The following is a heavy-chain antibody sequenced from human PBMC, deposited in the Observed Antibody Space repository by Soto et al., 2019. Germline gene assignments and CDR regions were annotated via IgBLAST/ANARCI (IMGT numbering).Heavy chain of an antibody. CDR2: ISSSSSTI. CDR3: ARGGDCYGYWEYYSSGMDV. V-gene: IGHV3-48*01. Sequence: GGSLRLSCAASGFTFSSYSMNWVRQAPGKGLDWVSYISSSSSTIYYADSVKGRFTISRDNAKNTVYLQMNSVGAEDTAVYYCARGGDCYGYWEYYSSGMDVWGQGATVPVSS. CDR1: GFTFSSYS. J-gene: IGHJ6*02. D-gene: IGHD2-21*01.